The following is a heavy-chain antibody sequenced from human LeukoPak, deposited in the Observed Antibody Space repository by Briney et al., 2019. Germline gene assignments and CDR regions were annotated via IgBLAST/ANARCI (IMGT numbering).Heavy chain of an antibody. D-gene: IGHD6-13*01. CDR2: IWDDGRNK. CDR1: GFIFSNYG. J-gene: IGHJ4*02. V-gene: IGHV3-33*01. Sequence: GGSLRLSCAASGFIFSNYGMQWVRQAPGKWLEWVAVIWDDGRNKYYADSVKGRFTISKDNPKNTLYLQMNSLGAEDTAVYSCVRSTFEGDSNWRFDYWGQGTLVTVSS. CDR3: VRSTFEGDSNWRFDY.